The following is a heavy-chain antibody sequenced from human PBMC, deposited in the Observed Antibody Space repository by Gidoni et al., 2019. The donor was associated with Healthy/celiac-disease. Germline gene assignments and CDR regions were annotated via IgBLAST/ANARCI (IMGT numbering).Heavy chain of an antibody. Sequence: GKGLEWIGEINHSGSTNYNPSLKSRVTISVDTSKNQFSLKLSSVTAADTAVYYCARGRSRWYSSSWSDRREYYYGMDVWGQGTTVTVSS. CDR2: INHSGST. J-gene: IGHJ6*02. CDR3: ARGRSRWYSSSWSDRREYYYGMDV. D-gene: IGHD6-13*01. V-gene: IGHV4-34*01.